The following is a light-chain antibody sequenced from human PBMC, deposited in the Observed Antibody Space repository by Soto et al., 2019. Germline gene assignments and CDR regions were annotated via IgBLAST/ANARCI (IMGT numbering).Light chain of an antibody. Sequence: QSALTQPASVSGSPGQSITISCTGTSSDIGSYSYVSWYQHHPGKAPKLMIYDVNDRPSGVSNRFSGSKSGNTASLTISGLRAEDEADYYCTSYTSISTRWVFGGGTKLTVL. CDR3: TSYTSISTRWV. J-gene: IGLJ3*02. CDR2: DVN. CDR1: SSDIGSYSY. V-gene: IGLV2-14*03.